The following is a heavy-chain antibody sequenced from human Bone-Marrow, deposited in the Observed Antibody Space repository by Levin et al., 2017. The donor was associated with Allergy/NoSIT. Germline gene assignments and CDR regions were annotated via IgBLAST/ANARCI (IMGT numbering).Heavy chain of an antibody. V-gene: IGHV3-21*01. Sequence: GGSLRLSCAASGFAFDRHGMTWVRQAPGKGLEWVSSISETGYYTYYADSLRGRFNISRDNAKNSLYLQINSLRADDSAVYYCAKGMKNWNWGSYNGLDVWGQGTTVTVSS. CDR3: AKGMKNWNWGSYNGLDV. D-gene: IGHD1-7*01. CDR2: ISETGYYT. J-gene: IGHJ6*02. CDR1: GFAFDRHG.